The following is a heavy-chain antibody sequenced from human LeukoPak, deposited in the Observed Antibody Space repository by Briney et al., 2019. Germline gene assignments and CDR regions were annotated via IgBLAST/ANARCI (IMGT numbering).Heavy chain of an antibody. CDR1: GYTFTSYY. V-gene: IGHV1-2*02. D-gene: IGHD3-3*01. CDR3: ARSPGHYDFWSGYYYYFDY. CDR2: INPNSGGT. Sequence: ASVKVSCKASGYTFTSYYMYWVRQAPGQGLEWMGWINPNSGGTNYAQKFQGRVTMTRDTSISTAYMELSRLRSDDTAVYYCARSPGHYDFWSGYYYYFDYWGQGTLVTVSS. J-gene: IGHJ4*02.